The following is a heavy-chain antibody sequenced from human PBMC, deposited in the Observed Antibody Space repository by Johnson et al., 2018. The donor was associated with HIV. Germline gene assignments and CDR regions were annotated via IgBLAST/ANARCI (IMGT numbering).Heavy chain of an antibody. CDR2: ISYDGVNK. CDR1: EFSFSTYA. J-gene: IGHJ3*02. Sequence: HVQLVESGGGVVQPGRSLRLSCAASEFSFSTYALHWVRQAPGEGLEWVAVISYDGVNKYYADSVKGRFTISRDNSKNTLYLQMNSLRAEATAVYYCAKDKAVVTALYDAFDIWGQGTMVTVSS. D-gene: IGHD2-21*02. CDR3: AKDKAVVTALYDAFDI. V-gene: IGHV3-30*04.